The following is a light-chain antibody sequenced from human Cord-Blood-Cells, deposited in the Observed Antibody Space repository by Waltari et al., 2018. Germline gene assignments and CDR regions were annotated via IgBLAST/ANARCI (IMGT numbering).Light chain of an antibody. CDR3: QQYGSSRT. CDR2: GAS. Sequence: EIVLTQSPGTLSLSPGERATLSCRASQSVSSSYLAWYQQKPGQAPRLLIYGASSRATRNPARFSGSGSGTDFTLTISRLEPEDFAVYYCQQYGSSRTFGQGTKVEIK. J-gene: IGKJ1*01. V-gene: IGKV3-20*01. CDR1: QSVSSSY.